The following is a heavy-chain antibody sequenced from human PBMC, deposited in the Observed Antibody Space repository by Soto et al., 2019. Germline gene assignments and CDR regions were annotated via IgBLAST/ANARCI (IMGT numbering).Heavy chain of an antibody. CDR3: AVGGRYSSSPKAFGS. V-gene: IGHV3-30*03. CDR1: GFTFSSYG. D-gene: IGHD6-6*01. J-gene: IGHJ4*02. Sequence: GGSLRLSCAASGFTFSSYGMHWVRQAPGKGLEWVAVISYDGSNKYYTDSVKGRFTISRDNSKNTLYLKMNILRAEDTAVYYCAVGGRYSSSPKAFGSWGQGTLVTVSS. CDR2: ISYDGSNK.